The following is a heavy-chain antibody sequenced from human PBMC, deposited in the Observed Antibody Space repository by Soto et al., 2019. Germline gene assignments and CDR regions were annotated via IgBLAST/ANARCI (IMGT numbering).Heavy chain of an antibody. CDR3: AREGSSSPEYFDF. CDR2: IYYTGRT. CDR1: GGSISSDDYY. J-gene: IGHJ4*02. D-gene: IGHD2-15*01. V-gene: IGHV4-30-4*01. Sequence: SETLSLTCSVSGGSISSDDYYWTWIRQPPGEGLEWIGYIYYTGRTSSTPSLESRVTISIDTSKNQFSLKLSSVSAADTAVYYCAREGSSSPEYFDFWGPGTLVSVSS.